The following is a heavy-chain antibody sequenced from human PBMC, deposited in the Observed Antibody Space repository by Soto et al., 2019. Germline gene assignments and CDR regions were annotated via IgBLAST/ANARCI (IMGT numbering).Heavy chain of an antibody. CDR3: ARGDLGYYDSSGYLNSNRPYYYYYGMDV. CDR1: GFTFSSYG. D-gene: IGHD3-22*01. Sequence: QVQLVESGGGVVQPGRSLRLSCAASGFTFSSYGMHWVRQAPGKGLEWVAVIWYDGSNKYYADSVKGRFTISRDNSKNTLDLQMNSLRAEGTAVYYLARGDLGYYDSSGYLNSNRPYYYYYGMDVWGQGTTVTVSS. V-gene: IGHV3-33*01. J-gene: IGHJ6*02. CDR2: IWYDGSNK.